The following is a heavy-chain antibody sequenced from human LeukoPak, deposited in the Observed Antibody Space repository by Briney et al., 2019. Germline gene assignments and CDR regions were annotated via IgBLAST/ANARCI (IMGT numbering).Heavy chain of an antibody. Sequence: SETLSLTCAVSGYSTSSGYYWGWIRQPPGKGLEWIGSIYHSGSTYYNPSLKSRVTISVDTSKNQFSLKLSSVTAADTAVYYCARHGYSSSCIDYWGQGTLVTVSS. CDR3: ARHGYSSSCIDY. V-gene: IGHV4-38-2*01. CDR2: IYHSGST. D-gene: IGHD6-13*01. J-gene: IGHJ4*02. CDR1: GYSTSSGYY.